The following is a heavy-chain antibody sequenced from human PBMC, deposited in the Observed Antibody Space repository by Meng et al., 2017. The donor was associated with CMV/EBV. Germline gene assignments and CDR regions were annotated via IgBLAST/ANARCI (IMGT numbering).Heavy chain of an antibody. Sequence: GGSLRLSCAASGFTFSNAWMSWVRQAPGKGLEWVGRIKSKTDGGTTDYAAPVKGRFTISRDDSKNTLYLQMNSLRAEDTAMYYCARDLRKLRYLDYWGQGTLVTVSS. CDR1: GFTFSNAW. J-gene: IGHJ4*02. V-gene: IGHV3-15*01. CDR2: IKSKTDGGTT. CDR3: ARDLRKLRYLDY. D-gene: IGHD3-9*01.